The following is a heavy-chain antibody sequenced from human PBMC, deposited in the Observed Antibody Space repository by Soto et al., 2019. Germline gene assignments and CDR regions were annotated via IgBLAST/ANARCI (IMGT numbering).Heavy chain of an antibody. CDR3: ARVPDR. Sequence: QLQLQESGSGLVKPSQTLSLTCAVSGGSISSGGYSWNWIRQPPGKGLEWIGYIYHSGSTYYNPSRKSRVTISVDRSKNQFSLKLGSVTAADTAVYDCARVPDRWGQGTLVTVSS. J-gene: IGHJ5*02. V-gene: IGHV4-30-2*01. CDR1: GGSISSGGYS. D-gene: IGHD2-2*01. CDR2: IYHSGST.